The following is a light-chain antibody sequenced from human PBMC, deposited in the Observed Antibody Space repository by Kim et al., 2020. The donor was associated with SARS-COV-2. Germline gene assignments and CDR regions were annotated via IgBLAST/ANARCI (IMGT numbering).Light chain of an antibody. CDR3: QKYDKDPRT. CDR2: AAS. CDR1: QGISSW. V-gene: IGKV1D-16*01. J-gene: IGKJ1*01. Sequence: DIQMTQSPSSLSASVGDRVNITCRASQGISSWLAWFQQKPGKAPKFLIYAASSLQTGVPSRFSGSGSGTDFTLTISGLQPEDVATYYCQKYDKDPRTFGQGTKVDIK.